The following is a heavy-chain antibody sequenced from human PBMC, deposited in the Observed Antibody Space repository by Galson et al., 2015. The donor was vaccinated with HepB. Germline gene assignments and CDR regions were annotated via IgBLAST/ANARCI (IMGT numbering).Heavy chain of an antibody. CDR2: IYTSGST. J-gene: IGHJ4*02. CDR1: GGSISSSNW. Sequence: SETLSLTCAVSGGSISSSNWWSWVRQPPGKGLEWIGRIYTSGSTNYNPSLKSRVTMSVDTSKNQFSLKLSSVTAADTAVYYCARDSIVGATIDYWGQGTLVTVSS. V-gene: IGHV4-4*02. D-gene: IGHD1-26*01. CDR3: ARDSIVGATIDY.